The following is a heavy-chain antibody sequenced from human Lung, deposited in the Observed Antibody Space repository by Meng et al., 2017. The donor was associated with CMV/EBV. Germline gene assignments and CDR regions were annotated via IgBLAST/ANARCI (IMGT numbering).Heavy chain of an antibody. CDR3: ARLTGTVYVHWFDS. J-gene: IGHJ5*01. V-gene: IGHV4-34*01. CDR2: IDGTGRT. CDR1: GGSFSGSY. Sequence: GSLRLSCAVYGGSFSGSYWHWIRQPPGMGLEWIGEIDGTGRTKYSPSLNSRVTILLDTSKKQFSLELSSVTAADTAVYYCARLTGTVYVHWFDSWGQATLVTSSS. D-gene: IGHD1-7*01.